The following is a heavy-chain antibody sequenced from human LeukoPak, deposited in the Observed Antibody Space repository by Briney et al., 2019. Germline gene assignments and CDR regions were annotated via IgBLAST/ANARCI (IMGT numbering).Heavy chain of an antibody. CDR1: GGSISSYY. CDR3: AAGALAGPVYFYYIDV. D-gene: IGHD1-1*01. V-gene: IGHV4-59*08. CDR2: SSYSGSP. J-gene: IGHJ6*03. Sequence: SETLSLTCTFSGGSISSYYWSWIRQPPGKGLEWIGSSSYSGSPKYNPSLKRRVTISLDTSKNQFSLKVTSVTAADMALYYCAAGALAGPVYFYYIDVWGRGTTVTVSS.